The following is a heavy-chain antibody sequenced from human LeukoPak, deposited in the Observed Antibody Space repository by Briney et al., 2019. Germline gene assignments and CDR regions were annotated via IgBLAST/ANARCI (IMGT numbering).Heavy chain of an antibody. CDR1: GFTVSSNY. D-gene: IGHD6-13*01. J-gene: IGHJ4*02. CDR2: IHTGGST. CDR3: ARSLPYGTTWYGRSDF. V-gene: IGHV3-53*01. Sequence: GGSLRLSCAASGFTVSSNYMSWVRQAPGKGLEWVSVIHTGGSTYYADSVKGRFTISRDNAMNSLYLQMNSLRAEDTAIYYCARSLPYGTTWYGRSDFWGQGTLVTVSS.